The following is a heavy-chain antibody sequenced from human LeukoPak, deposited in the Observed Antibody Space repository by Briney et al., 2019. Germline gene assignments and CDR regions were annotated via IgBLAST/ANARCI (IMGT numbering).Heavy chain of an antibody. CDR1: GGSISSSSYY. D-gene: IGHD3-10*01. CDR3: AGMYYYGSGGYYFDY. CDR2: IYHSGST. V-gene: IGHV4-39*07. J-gene: IGHJ4*02. Sequence: SSETLSLTCTVSGGSISSSSYYWGWIRQPPGKGLEWIGRIYHSGSTFYNPALKSRVTISVDTSTNQFSLKLSSVTAADTAVYYCAGMYYYGSGGYYFDYWGQGTLVTVSS.